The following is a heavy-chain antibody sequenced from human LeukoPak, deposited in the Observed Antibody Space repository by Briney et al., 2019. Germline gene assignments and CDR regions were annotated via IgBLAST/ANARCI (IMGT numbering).Heavy chain of an antibody. V-gene: IGHV3-7*01. CDR2: IKHDGSEK. CDR1: GFNFTNYF. D-gene: IGHD3-3*01. CDR3: ATDRGWRTSGYYLYYFEY. J-gene: IGHJ4*02. Sequence: GSLRLSCAASGFNFTNYFMSWVRQAPGKGLEWVASIKHDGSEKYYVDSVRGRFTISRDNTMNSLYLQMSSLSAEDTAVYYCATDRGWRTSGYYLYYFEYWGQGTLVTYSS.